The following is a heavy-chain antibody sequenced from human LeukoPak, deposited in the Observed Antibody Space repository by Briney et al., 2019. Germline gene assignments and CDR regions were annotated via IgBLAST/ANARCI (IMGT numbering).Heavy chain of an antibody. J-gene: IGHJ6*02. Sequence: GGSLRLSCAASGFTFSSYEMNWVRQAPGKGLEWVSFVSSNGDIITYVDSVKGRFTISRDNAKKSLYLQMNSLRAEDTAVYYCARAEYRSSSGGMDVWGQGTTVTGSS. V-gene: IGHV3-48*03. CDR2: VSSNGDII. D-gene: IGHD6-6*01. CDR1: GFTFSSYE. CDR3: ARAEYRSSSGGMDV.